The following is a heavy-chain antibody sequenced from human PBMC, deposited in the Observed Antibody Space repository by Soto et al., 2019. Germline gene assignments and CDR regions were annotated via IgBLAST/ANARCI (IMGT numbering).Heavy chain of an antibody. Sequence: PGGSLRLSCAASGFTFSDLHMNWVRQTPGKGLEWVGRSRNKSDSYITEYAASVEGRFAISRDDSKNSLFLEMNSLQIEDTAVYYCVRESFHRLDYWGQGTPVTVSS. CDR3: VRESFHRLDY. J-gene: IGHJ4*02. CDR2: SRNKSDSYIT. CDR1: GFTFSDLH. V-gene: IGHV3-72*01.